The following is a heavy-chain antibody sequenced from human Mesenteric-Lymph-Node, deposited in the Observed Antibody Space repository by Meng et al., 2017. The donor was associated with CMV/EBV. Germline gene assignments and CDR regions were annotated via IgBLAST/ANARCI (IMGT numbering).Heavy chain of an antibody. J-gene: IGHJ1*01. CDR2: ISYEGSNK. V-gene: IGHV3-30-3*01. CDR1: YA. Sequence: YAMHWVRQAPGKGLEWVAVISYEGSNKYYADSVRGRFTMSRDNSKNTLYLQMNSLRAEDTAVYYCARGQPEGYCSVGSCYSRGSYFQHWGQGTLVTVSS. D-gene: IGHD2-15*01. CDR3: ARGQPEGYCSVGSCYSRGSYFQH.